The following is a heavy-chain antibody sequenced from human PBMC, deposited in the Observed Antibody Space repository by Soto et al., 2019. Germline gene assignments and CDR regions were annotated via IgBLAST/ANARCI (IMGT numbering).Heavy chain of an antibody. CDR3: ARDGGRHFDY. CDR1: GFTFSTYT. CDR2: ISSTSTTI. D-gene: IGHD2-15*01. J-gene: IGHJ4*02. V-gene: IGHV3-48*01. Sequence: EVQLVESGGGLVQPGGSLRLSCAASGFTFSTYTLNWVRQAPGKGLEWLSYISSTSTTISYADSVKGRFTISRDNAKNSLYLQMNTLRVEDTAVYYCARDGGRHFDYWGQGTPVTVSS.